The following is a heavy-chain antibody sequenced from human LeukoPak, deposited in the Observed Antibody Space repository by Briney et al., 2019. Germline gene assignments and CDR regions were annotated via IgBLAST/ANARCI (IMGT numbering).Heavy chain of an antibody. D-gene: IGHD3-22*01. CDR2: IYYSGST. CDR1: GGSISSGDYY. J-gene: IGHJ5*02. CDR3: AVLRGYYPTIWFDP. V-gene: IGHV4-30-4*01. Sequence: SETLSLTCTVSGGSISSGDYYWSWIRQPPGKGLEWIGYIYYSGSTYYNPSLKSRVTISVDTSKNQFSLKLSSVTAADTAVYYCAVLRGYYPTIWFDPWGQATLVTVCS.